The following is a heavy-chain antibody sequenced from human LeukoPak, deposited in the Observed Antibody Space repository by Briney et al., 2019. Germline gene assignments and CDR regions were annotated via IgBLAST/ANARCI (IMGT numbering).Heavy chain of an antibody. CDR2: IRYDGSNK. Sequence: GGSLRLSCAASGFTFSNYGMHWVRQAPGKGLEWVAFIRYDGSNKYYADSVKGRFTISRDNSKNTLYLQMNSLRAEDTAVYYCAKDGLRYYGSGSFEGVDYWGQGTLVTVSS. CDR3: AKDGLRYYGSGSFEGVDY. CDR1: GFTFSNYG. V-gene: IGHV3-30*02. D-gene: IGHD3-10*01. J-gene: IGHJ4*02.